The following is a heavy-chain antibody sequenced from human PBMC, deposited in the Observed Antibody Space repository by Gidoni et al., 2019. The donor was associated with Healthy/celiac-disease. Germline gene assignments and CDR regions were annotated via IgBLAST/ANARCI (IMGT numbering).Heavy chain of an antibody. CDR3: ARRVSRDYFDY. CDR1: GFSLSNARMG. D-gene: IGHD6-13*01. J-gene: IGHJ4*02. Sequence: QVTLKESGPVLVNPTETLTLTYTVSGFSLSNARMGVSWIRQPPGKALEWLAHIFSNDEKSYSTSLKSRLTISKDTSKSQVVLTMTNMDPLDTATYYCARRVSRDYFDYWGQGTLVTVSS. V-gene: IGHV2-26*01. CDR2: IFSNDEK.